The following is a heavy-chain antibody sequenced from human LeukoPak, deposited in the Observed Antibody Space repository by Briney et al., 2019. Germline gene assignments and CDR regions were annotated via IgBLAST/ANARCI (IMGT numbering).Heavy chain of an antibody. CDR2: IDTSGST. Sequence: PGGSLRLSCAGSGFTFSSYPTTWVRQAPGKGLDWVSTIDTSGSTDYADSVKGRFTISRDNSKNTLYLQMNSLRAEDTAVYYCAKDEAEQQLVRAGNWFDPWGQGTLVTVSS. CDR1: GFTFSSYP. CDR3: AKDEAEQQLVRAGNWFDP. J-gene: IGHJ5*02. D-gene: IGHD6-13*01. V-gene: IGHV3-23*01.